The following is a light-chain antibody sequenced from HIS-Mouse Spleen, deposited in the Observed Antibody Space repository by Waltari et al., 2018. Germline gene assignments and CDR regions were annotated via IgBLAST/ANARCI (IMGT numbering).Light chain of an antibody. CDR2: RNN. J-gene: IGLJ3*02. V-gene: IGLV1-47*01. CDR3: AAWDDSLSGPWV. Sequence: QPPSASGTPGQRVTISCSGSSSNIGSNYVYWYQQLPGTAPKLLIYRNNQRPSGVPDRFSGSKSGTSASLAISGLRSEDEADYYCAAWDDSLSGPWVFGGGTKLTVL. CDR1: SSNIGSNY.